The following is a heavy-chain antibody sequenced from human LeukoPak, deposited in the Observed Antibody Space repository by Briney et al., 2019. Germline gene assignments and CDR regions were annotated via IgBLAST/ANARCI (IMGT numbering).Heavy chain of an antibody. Sequence: GRSLRLSCAASGFTFSSYAMHWVRQAPGKGLEWVAVISYDGSNKYYADSVKGRFTISRDNSKNTLYLQMNSLRAEDTAVYYCASDSSGRGPDAFDIWGQGTMVTVSS. CDR3: ASDSSGRGPDAFDI. J-gene: IGHJ3*02. V-gene: IGHV3-30*04. CDR2: ISYDGSNK. CDR1: GFTFSSYA. D-gene: IGHD6-19*01.